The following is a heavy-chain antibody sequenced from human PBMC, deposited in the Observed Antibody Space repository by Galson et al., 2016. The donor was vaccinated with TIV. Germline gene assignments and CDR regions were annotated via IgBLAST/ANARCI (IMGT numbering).Heavy chain of an antibody. CDR3: ARPRSSCRGCSYYYYMDV. CDR2: ILPIFGAA. V-gene: IGHV1-69*13. CDR1: GGTFNIYA. J-gene: IGHJ6*03. D-gene: IGHD2-2*01. Sequence: SVKVSCKASGGTFNIYAISWVRQAPGQGLEWMGGILPIFGAATYAQKFQGRVTITADESTNTTYMERSSLKSDDTAMYYCARPRSSCRGCSYYYYMDVWGKGTTVTVSS.